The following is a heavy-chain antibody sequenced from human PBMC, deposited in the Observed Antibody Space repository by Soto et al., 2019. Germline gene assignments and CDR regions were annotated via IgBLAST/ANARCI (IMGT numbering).Heavy chain of an antibody. J-gene: IGHJ5*02. V-gene: IGHV1-69*13. CDR3: ARGGSSSVRFDP. Sequence: GASVKVSCKASGGTFSSYAISWVRQAPGQGLEWMGGIIPIFGTANYAQKFQGRVTITADESTSTAYMELSSLRSEDTAVYYCARGGSSSVRFDPWGQGTLVTVSS. CDR1: GGTFSSYA. D-gene: IGHD3-16*02. CDR2: IIPIFGTA.